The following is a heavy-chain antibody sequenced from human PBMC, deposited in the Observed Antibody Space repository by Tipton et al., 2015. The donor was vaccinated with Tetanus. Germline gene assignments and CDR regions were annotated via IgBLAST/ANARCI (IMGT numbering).Heavy chain of an antibody. CDR2: ISSGSSYI. D-gene: IGHD3-10*01. CDR3: AREGGVLWFGEFLRPQSSYDY. Sequence: SLRLSCAASGFTFSKYWMSWVRQAPGKGLEWVAFISSGSSYIYYADSVKGRFTVSRDNAKKALYLQMDSLRVEDTAVYYCAREGGVLWFGEFLRPQSSYDYWGQGTLVTVSS. J-gene: IGHJ4*02. CDR1: GFTFSKYW. V-gene: IGHV3-21*01.